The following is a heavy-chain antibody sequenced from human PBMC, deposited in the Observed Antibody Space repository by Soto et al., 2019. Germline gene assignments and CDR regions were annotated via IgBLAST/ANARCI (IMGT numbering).Heavy chain of an antibody. CDR1: GGSFSGYY. CDR2: INHSGST. CDR3: ASGVTTGRDWFDP. Sequence: SETLSLTCAVYGGSFSGYYWSWIRQPPGKGLEWIGEINHSGSTNYNPSLKSRVTISVDTSKNQFSLKLGSVTAAETAVYYCASGVTTGRDWFDPWGQGTLVTVSS. D-gene: IGHD4-17*01. V-gene: IGHV4-34*01. J-gene: IGHJ5*02.